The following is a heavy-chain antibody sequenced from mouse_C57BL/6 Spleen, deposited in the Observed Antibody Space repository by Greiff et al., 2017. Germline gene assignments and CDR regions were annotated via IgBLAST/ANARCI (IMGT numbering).Heavy chain of an antibody. Sequence: EVKLVESGAELVRPGASVKLSCTASGFNIKDDYMHWVKQRPEQGLEWIGWIDPENGDTEYASKFQGKATITADTSSNTAYLQLSSLTSEDTAVYYCSHYYGSSPYWYFDVWGTGTTVTVSS. D-gene: IGHD1-1*01. CDR3: SHYYGSSPYWYFDV. V-gene: IGHV14-4*01. J-gene: IGHJ1*03. CDR2: IDPENGDT. CDR1: GFNIKDDY.